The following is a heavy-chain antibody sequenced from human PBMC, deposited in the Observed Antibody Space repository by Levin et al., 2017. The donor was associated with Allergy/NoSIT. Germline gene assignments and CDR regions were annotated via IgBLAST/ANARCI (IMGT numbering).Heavy chain of an antibody. Sequence: SCAASGFTFSSYGMHWVRQAPGKGLEWVAVISYDGSNKYYADSVKGRFTISRDNSKNTLYLQMNSLRAEDTAVYYCAKAGGIAVAGFDYWGQGTLVTVSS. CDR3: AKAGGIAVAGFDY. V-gene: IGHV3-30*18. CDR2: ISYDGSNK. CDR1: GFTFSSYG. J-gene: IGHJ4*02. D-gene: IGHD6-19*01.